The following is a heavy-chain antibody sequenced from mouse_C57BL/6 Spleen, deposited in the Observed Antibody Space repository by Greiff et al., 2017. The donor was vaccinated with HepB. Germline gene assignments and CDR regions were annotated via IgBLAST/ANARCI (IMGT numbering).Heavy chain of an antibody. V-gene: IGHV1-80*01. CDR3: ARYYYGLYAMDY. CDR1: GYAFSSYW. D-gene: IGHD1-1*01. Sequence: QVQLQQSGAELVKPGASVKISCKASGYAFSSYWMNWVKQRPGKGLEWIGQIYPGDGDTNYNGKFKGKATLTADKSSSTAYMQLSSLTSEDSAVYFCARYYYGLYAMDYWGQGTSVTVSS. CDR2: IYPGDGDT. J-gene: IGHJ4*01.